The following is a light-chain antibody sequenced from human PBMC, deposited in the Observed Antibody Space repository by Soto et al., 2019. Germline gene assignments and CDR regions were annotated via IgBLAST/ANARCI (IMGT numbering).Light chain of an antibody. V-gene: IGKV3-20*01. CDR3: QHYYSSHPWT. Sequence: DILFTQSPVTLSVSPGERATLSCRASQSVSSSYLAWYQQKPGQAPRLIIYRASSRATGIPDRFSGSGSGTDFTLTISRLEPEDFALYYCQHYYSSHPWTFGQGTKVDIK. CDR1: QSVSSSY. J-gene: IGKJ1*01. CDR2: RAS.